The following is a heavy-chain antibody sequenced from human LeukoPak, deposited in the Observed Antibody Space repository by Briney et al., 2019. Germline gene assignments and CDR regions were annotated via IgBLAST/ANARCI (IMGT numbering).Heavy chain of an antibody. V-gene: IGHV1-8*01. CDR1: GYTFTSYD. J-gene: IGHJ6*03. D-gene: IGHD4-23*01. Sequence: GASVKVSCKASGYTFTSYDINWVRQATGQGLEWMGWMNPNSGNTGYAQKFQGRVTTTRNTSISTAYMELSSLRSEDTAVYYCARVWAYGGNSSYYYYYMDVWGKGTTVTVSS. CDR3: ARVWAYGGNSSYYYYYMDV. CDR2: MNPNSGNT.